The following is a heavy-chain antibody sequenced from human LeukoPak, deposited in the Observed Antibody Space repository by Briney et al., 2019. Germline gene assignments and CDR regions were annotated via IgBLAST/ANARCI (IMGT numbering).Heavy chain of an antibody. J-gene: IGHJ4*02. CDR2: IKQDGSEK. CDR3: ARSRPDHCSSTSCYYY. Sequence: PGGSLRLSCAASGFTFSSYWMSWVRQAPGKGLERVANIKQDGSEKYYVDSVKGRFTISRDNAKNSLYLQMNSLRAEDTAVYYCARSRPDHCSSTSCYYYWGQGTLVTVSS. CDR1: GFTFSSYW. D-gene: IGHD2-2*01. V-gene: IGHV3-7*01.